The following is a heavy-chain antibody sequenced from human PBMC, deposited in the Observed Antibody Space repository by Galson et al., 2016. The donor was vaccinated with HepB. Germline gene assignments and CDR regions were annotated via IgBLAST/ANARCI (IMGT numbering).Heavy chain of an antibody. CDR3: TKGRGAGYNGKEWNFEY. J-gene: IGHJ4*02. CDR1: GFTFSSYW. V-gene: IGHV3-7*03. D-gene: IGHD5-12*01. CDR2: IKQDGSEK. Sequence: SLRLSCAASGFTFSSYWMSWVRQAPGKGLEWVANIKQDGSEKYYVDSVKGRLTISRDNAKNSLYLEMNSLRAEDTAVYYCTKGRGAGYNGKEWNFEYWGQGILVTVSS.